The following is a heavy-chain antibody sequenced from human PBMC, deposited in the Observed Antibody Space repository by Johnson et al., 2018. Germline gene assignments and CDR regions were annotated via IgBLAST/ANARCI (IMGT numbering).Heavy chain of an antibody. CDR1: GFTFSSYG. CDR2: ISYDGSNK. V-gene: IGHV3-30*03. CDR3: AGGRGSIGGHGMDV. Sequence: QVQLVQSGGGVVQPGRSLRLSCAASGFTFSSYGMHWVRQAPGKGLEWVAVISYDGSNKYYADSVKGRFTISRDNSKNTLYLQMNSLRAEDTAVYYWAGGRGSIGGHGMDVWGQGTTVTVSS. D-gene: IGHD3-16*01. J-gene: IGHJ6*02.